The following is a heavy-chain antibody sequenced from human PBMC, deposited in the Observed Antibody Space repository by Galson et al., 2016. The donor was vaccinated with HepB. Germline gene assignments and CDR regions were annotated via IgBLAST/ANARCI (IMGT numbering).Heavy chain of an antibody. CDR3: ARDLSYYDSCVSDF. Sequence: SLRLSCAASGFTFSEFKFNWVRQAPGKGPEWVASISRTSTYIEYAASVRGRFIISRDNAEDSLYLQMDTLRAEDTAVYYSARDLSYYDSCVSDFWGQGTPVTVSS. CDR2: ISRTSTYI. J-gene: IGHJ4*02. CDR1: GFTFSEFK. D-gene: IGHD3-22*01. V-gene: IGHV3-21*01.